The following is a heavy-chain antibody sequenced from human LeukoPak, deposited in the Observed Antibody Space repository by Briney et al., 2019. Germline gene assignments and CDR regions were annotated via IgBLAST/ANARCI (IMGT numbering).Heavy chain of an antibody. CDR3: AKEGRGLQTY. Sequence: GGSLLLSCAASGFMLSSNWMSWVRLAPGKGLEWVANIKEDGTETYDVDSAKGRFTISRDNAKNSLYLQMNSLRVEDTAVYYCAKEGRGLQTYWGQGTLVTVSS. D-gene: IGHD5-24*01. CDR2: IKEDGTET. CDR1: GFMLSSNW. V-gene: IGHV3-7*03. J-gene: IGHJ4*02.